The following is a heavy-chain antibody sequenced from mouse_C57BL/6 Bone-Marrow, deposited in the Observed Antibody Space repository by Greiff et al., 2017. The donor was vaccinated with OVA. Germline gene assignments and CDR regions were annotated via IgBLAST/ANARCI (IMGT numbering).Heavy chain of an antibody. CDR2: ISSGGSYT. CDR3: ARHPSSGPSMDY. J-gene: IGHJ4*01. V-gene: IGHV5-6*01. CDR1: GFTFSSYG. D-gene: IGHD3-2*02. Sequence: EVQVVESGGDLVKPGGSLKLSCAASGFTFSSYGMSWVRQTPDKRLEWVATISSGGSYTYYPDSVKGRFTISRDNAKNTLYLQMSSLKSEDTAMYYCARHPSSGPSMDYWGQGTSVTVSS.